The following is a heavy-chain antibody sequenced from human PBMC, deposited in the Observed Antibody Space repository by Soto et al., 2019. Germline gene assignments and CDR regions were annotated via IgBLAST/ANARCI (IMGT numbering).Heavy chain of an antibody. CDR3: ARDDYISTSCYGYYYFYGMDF. CDR1: GFTFDDYG. J-gene: IGHJ6*02. V-gene: IGHV3-20*04. Sequence: EVQLVESGGGVVRPRGSLRLSCAASGFTFDDYGMSWVRQAPGKGLEWVSGINWNGGSTGYADSVKGRFTISRDNAKNLLYLQMNSLRSEDSALYYCARDDYISTSCYGYYYFYGMDFWGQGTTVTVSS. D-gene: IGHD2-2*01. CDR2: INWNGGST.